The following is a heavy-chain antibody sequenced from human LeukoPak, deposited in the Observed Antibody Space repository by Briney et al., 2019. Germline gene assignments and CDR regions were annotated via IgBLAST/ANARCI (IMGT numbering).Heavy chain of an antibody. Sequence: LSLTCTVSGYSISSGYYWGWVRQAPGKGLEWVAFIRYDGSNKYYADSVKGRFTISRDNSKNTLYLQMNSLRAEDTAVYYCAKESQSMVRGVNQPENNFDYWGQGTLVTVSS. J-gene: IGHJ4*02. D-gene: IGHD3-10*01. CDR1: GYSISSGYY. V-gene: IGHV3-30*02. CDR2: IRYDGSNK. CDR3: AKESQSMVRGVNQPENNFDY.